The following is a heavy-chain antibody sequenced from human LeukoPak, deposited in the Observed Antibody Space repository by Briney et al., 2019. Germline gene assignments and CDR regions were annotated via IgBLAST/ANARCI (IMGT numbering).Heavy chain of an antibody. CDR2: IKQDGSEK. Sequence: TGGSLRLSCAASGFTFSSYAMSWVRQAPGKGLEWVANIKQDGSEKYYVDSVKGRFTISRDNAKNSLYLQMNSLRAEDTAVYYCARDRWDYGMDVWGQGTTVTVSS. CDR1: GFTFSSYA. CDR3: ARDRWDYGMDV. V-gene: IGHV3-7*01. D-gene: IGHD1-26*01. J-gene: IGHJ6*02.